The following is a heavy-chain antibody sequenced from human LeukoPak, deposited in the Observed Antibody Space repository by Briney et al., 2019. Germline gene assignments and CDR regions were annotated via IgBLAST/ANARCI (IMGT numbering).Heavy chain of an antibody. CDR3: ARERGYYDSSGYIP. D-gene: IGHD3-22*01. J-gene: IGHJ5*02. V-gene: IGHV1-18*01. CDR1: GYTFTSYG. Sequence: GASVKVSCKASGYTFTSYGISWVRQAPGQGLEWMGWISAYNGNTNYAQKLQGRVTMTTDTSTSTAYMELRSLRSDDTAVYYCARERGYYDSSGYIPWGQGTLVTVSS. CDR2: ISAYNGNT.